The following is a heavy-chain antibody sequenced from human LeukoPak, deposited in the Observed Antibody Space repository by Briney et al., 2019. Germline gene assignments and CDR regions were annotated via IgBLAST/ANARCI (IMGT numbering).Heavy chain of an antibody. CDR2: ISAYNGNT. D-gene: IGHD6-13*01. Sequence: ASGKVSCKASGYTFTSYGISWVRQAPGQGLEWMGWISAYNGNTNYAQKLQGRVTMTTDTSTSTAYMELRSLRSEDTAVYYCAGAWIAAAGIWGKYDYWGQGTLVTVSS. CDR1: GYTFTSYG. J-gene: IGHJ4*02. V-gene: IGHV1-18*01. CDR3: AGAWIAAAGIWGKYDY.